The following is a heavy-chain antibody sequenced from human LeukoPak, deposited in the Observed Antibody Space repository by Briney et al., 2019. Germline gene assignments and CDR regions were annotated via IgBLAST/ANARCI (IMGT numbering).Heavy chain of an antibody. V-gene: IGHV3-48*01. CDR1: EFTFSSYS. J-gene: IGHJ3*02. CDR3: AGVTNGAFDI. CDR2: ITNSGNSK. D-gene: IGHD5-18*01. Sequence: PGGSLRLSCAASEFTFSSYSMNWVRQAPGKGLEWVSYITNSGNSKSYADSVKGRFTISRDNTKNSLYLQMNGLRAEDTAVYYCAGVTNGAFDIWGQGTMVTVSS.